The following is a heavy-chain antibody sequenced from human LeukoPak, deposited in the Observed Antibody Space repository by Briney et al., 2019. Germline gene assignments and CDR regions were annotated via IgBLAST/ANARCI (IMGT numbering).Heavy chain of an antibody. CDR3: ARVGPNYDY. V-gene: IGHV1-18*01. D-gene: IGHD5-24*01. CDR1: GYTFTSYG. J-gene: IGHJ4*02. Sequence: GPSVKVSCKASGYTFTSYGIRWVQQAPGQGLEWIGWISAYNGNTNYAQKLQGRVTMTTDTYTSKAYMELSSLRSDDTAVYYCARVGPNYDYWGQGTLVTVSS. CDR2: ISAYNGNT.